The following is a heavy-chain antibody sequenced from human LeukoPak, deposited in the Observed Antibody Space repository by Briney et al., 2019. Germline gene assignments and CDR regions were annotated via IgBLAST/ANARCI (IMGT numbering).Heavy chain of an antibody. CDR3: ARDWGSSSHFDY. D-gene: IGHD3-16*01. CDR1: GFTFSSYS. V-gene: IGHV3-21*01. J-gene: IGHJ4*02. CDR2: ISSSSSYI. Sequence: SGGSLRLSCAASGFTFSSYSMNWVRQAPGKGLEWVSSISSSSSYIYYADSVKGRFTISRDNAKNSLYLQMNSLRAEDTAVYYCARDWGSSSHFDYWGQGTLVTVSS.